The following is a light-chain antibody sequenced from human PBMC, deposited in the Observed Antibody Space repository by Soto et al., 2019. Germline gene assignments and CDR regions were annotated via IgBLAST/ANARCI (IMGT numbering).Light chain of an antibody. CDR2: EVT. CDR3: ASYTSRGTRV. J-gene: IGLJ1*01. V-gene: IGLV2-14*01. CDR1: SSDVGGYNY. Sequence: QSVLTQPASVSGSPGQSITLSCTGTSSDVGGYNYVSWYQQRPGKAPKFMIYEVTNRPSGVSNRFSGSKSGNTASLTISGLQAEDEADYYCASYTSRGTRVFGTGTKVTVL.